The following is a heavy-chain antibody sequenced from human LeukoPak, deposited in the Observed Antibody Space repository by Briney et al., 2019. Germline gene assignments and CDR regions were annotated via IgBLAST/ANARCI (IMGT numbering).Heavy chain of an antibody. CDR1: GGTFSSYA. V-gene: IGHV1-69*05. CDR3: ARDQAYGSGSYSRWFDP. CDR2: IIPIFGTA. J-gene: IGHJ5*02. D-gene: IGHD3-10*01. Sequence: VASVKVSCKASGGTFSSYAISWVRQAPGQGLEWMGGIIPIFGTANYAQKFQGRVTITTDESTSTAYMELSSLRSEDTAVYYCARDQAYGSGSYSRWFDPWGQGTLVTVSS.